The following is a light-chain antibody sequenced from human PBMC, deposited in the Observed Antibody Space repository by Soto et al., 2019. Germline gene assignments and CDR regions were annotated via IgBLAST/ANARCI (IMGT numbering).Light chain of an antibody. Sequence: QSALTQPASVSGSPGQSITISCTGTSSDVGAYNYVSWYQQHPGKAPKLMIYEVSHRPPGVSNRFSGSKSGNTASLTISGLQAEDEADYYCSSFTSTNTPVIFGGGTKLTVL. CDR1: SSDVGAYNY. J-gene: IGLJ2*01. V-gene: IGLV2-14*01. CDR2: EVS. CDR3: SSFTSTNTPVI.